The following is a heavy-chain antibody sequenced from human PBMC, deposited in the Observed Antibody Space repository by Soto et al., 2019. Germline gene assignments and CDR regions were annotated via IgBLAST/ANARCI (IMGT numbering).Heavy chain of an antibody. D-gene: IGHD1-26*01. CDR2: ISSSGAGT. J-gene: IGHJ4*02. V-gene: IGHV3-23*01. CDR1: IFTLNTYA. Sequence: EVQLLESGGGLVQPGGCLRLSCAASIFTLNTYAMTWVRQTPGKGLEWVSTISSSGAGTYYADSVKGRFTISRDNSKNTLYLQMNSLTAEDSAVYYCAKGGSRVWDLFDYWGQGTLVTVSS. CDR3: AKGGSRVWDLFDY.